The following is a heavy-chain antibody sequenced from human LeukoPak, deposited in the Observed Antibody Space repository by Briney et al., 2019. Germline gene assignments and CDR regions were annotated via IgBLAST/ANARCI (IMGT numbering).Heavy chain of an antibody. CDR3: AKGSGSYLSPLYYFDY. CDR2: INGISSTM. Sequence: PGGSLRLSCAASGFTFSNYSMNWVRQAPGKGLEWVSYINGISSTMYYADSVRGRFTISRDNSKNTLYLQMNSLRAEDTAVYYCAKGSGSYLSPLYYFDYWGQGTLVTVSS. D-gene: IGHD1-26*01. V-gene: IGHV3-48*01. J-gene: IGHJ4*02. CDR1: GFTFSNYS.